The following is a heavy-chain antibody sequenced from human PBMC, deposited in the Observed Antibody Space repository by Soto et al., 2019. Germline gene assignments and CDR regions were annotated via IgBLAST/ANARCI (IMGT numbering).Heavy chain of an antibody. J-gene: IGHJ6*02. CDR1: GGSISSSSYY. V-gene: IGHV4-39*01. Sequence: NPSETLSLTCTVSGGSISSSSYYWGWIRQPPGKGLEWIGSIYYSGSTYYNPSLKSRVTISVDTSKNQFSLKLSSVTAADTAVYYCARIWGDYYYYYGMDVWGQGTTVTV. CDR3: ARIWGDYYYYYGMDV. CDR2: IYYSGST. D-gene: IGHD3-16*01.